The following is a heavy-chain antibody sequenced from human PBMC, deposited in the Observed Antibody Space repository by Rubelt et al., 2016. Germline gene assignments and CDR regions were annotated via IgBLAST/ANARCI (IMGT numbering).Heavy chain of an antibody. D-gene: IGHD6-13*01. CDR1: GDSISSSSYY. J-gene: IGHJ4*02. Sequence: QVQLQQWGAGLLKPSATLSLTCTVSGDSISSSSYYWGWIRQPPEKGLEWIGSIYYSGSTYYNPSLKSRVTISIDTSKNQFSLNLNSVTAADTAVYYCARTYSSTWTRFDYWGQGTLVIVSS. V-gene: IGHV4-39*01. CDR3: ARTYSSTWTRFDY. CDR2: IYYSGST.